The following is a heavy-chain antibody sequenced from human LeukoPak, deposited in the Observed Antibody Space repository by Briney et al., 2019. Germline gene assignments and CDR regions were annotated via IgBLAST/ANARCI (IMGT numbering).Heavy chain of an antibody. D-gene: IGHD3-3*01. CDR1: GGSFSGYY. CDR3: ARGLSRFGAVTYFDY. V-gene: IGHV4-34*01. CDR2: INHSGST. Sequence: SETLSLTCAVYGGSFSGYYWSWIRQPPGKGLEWIGEINHSGSTNYNPSLKSRVTISVDTSKNQFSLKLSSVTAADTAVYYCARGLSRFGAVTYFDYWGQGTLVTVSS. J-gene: IGHJ4*02.